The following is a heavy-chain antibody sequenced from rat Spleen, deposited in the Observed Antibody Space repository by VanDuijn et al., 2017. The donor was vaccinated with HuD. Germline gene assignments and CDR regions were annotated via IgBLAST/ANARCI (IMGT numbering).Heavy chain of an antibody. D-gene: IGHD2-2*01. CDR1: GFTFSDFF. J-gene: IGHJ1*01. CDR2: ISSDGSST. CDR3: ARAGYLRDWYFDF. V-gene: IGHV5-29*01. Sequence: EVQLVESDGGLVQPGRSLNLSCAASGFTFSDFFMAWVRQAPAKGLEWVATISSDGSSTYYRDSVKGRFTISRDNAKSTLYLQMDSLRSEDTATYHCARAGYLRDWYFDFWGPGAMVTVSS.